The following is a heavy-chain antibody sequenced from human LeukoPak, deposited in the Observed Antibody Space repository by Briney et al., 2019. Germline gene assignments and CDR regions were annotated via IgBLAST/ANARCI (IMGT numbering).Heavy chain of an antibody. CDR1: GGSFSGYY. CDR2: INHSGST. Sequence: SETLSLTCAVYGGSFSGYYWSWIRQPPGKGLEWIGEINHSGSTNYNPSLKSRVTISVDTSKNQFSLKLSSVTAADTAVYYCARGPLVSYYFDYWGQGTLVTVSS. J-gene: IGHJ4*02. CDR3: ARGPLVSYYFDY. D-gene: IGHD5/OR15-5a*01. V-gene: IGHV4-34*01.